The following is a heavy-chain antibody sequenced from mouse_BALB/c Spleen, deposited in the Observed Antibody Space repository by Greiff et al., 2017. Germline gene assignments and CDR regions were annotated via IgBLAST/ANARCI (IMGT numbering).Heavy chain of an antibody. V-gene: IGHV5-17*02. Sequence: EVQVVESGGGLVQPGGSRKLSCAASGFTFSSFGMHWVRQAPEKGLEWVAYISSGSSTIYYADTVKGRFTISRDNPKNTLFLQMTSLRSEDTAMYYCTRGNWVFDYWGQGTTLTVSS. J-gene: IGHJ2*01. CDR2: ISSGSSTI. CDR1: GFTFSSFG. CDR3: TRGNWVFDY. D-gene: IGHD4-1*01.